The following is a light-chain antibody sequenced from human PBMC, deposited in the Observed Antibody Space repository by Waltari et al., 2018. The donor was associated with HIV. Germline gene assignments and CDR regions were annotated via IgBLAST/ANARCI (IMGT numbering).Light chain of an antibody. CDR2: DVS. J-gene: IGLJ1*01. V-gene: IGLV2-14*01. CDR1: NSDIGGHNV. Sequence: QSALTQPASVSGSPGQSITISCTGTNSDIGGHNVVTWYQQHPGKAPKLIIYDVSNRPAGVSDRFSGSKSGNTASLTISGLQAEDEADYYCKSSTTRSTPCVFGSGTKVTVL. CDR3: KSSTTRSTPCV.